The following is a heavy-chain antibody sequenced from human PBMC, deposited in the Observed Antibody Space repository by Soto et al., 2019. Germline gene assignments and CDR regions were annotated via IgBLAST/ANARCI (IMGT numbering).Heavy chain of an antibody. J-gene: IGHJ6*02. CDR2: IDPSDSYT. V-gene: IGHV5-10-1*01. CDR3: ARQPDDSYGSGSYYYGMDV. CDR1: GYSFTSYW. Sequence: GESLKISCKGSGYSFTSYWISWVRQMPGKGLDWMGRIDPSDSYTNYSPSFQGHVTISADKSISTAYLQWSSLKASDTAMYYCARQPDDSYGSGSYYYGMDVWGQGTTVTVSS. D-gene: IGHD3-10*01.